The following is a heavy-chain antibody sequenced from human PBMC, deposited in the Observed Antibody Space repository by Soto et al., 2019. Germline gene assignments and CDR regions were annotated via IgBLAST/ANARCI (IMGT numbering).Heavy chain of an antibody. CDR2: ISYDGSNK. Sequence: QVQLVESGGGVVQPGRSLRLSCAASGFTFSSYAMHWVRQAPGKGLEWVAVISYDGSNKYYADSVKGRFTISRDNSKNTLYLQMNSLRAEDTAVYYCAGDRIGYFDYWGQGTLVTVSS. V-gene: IGHV3-30-3*01. J-gene: IGHJ4*02. CDR3: AGDRIGYFDY. CDR1: GFTFSSYA. D-gene: IGHD3-16*02.